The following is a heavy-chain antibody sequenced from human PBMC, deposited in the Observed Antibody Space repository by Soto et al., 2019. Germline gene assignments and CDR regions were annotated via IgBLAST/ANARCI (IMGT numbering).Heavy chain of an antibody. CDR3: ARATMIGIDY. Sequence: ASVKVSCKASGYTFTSYGISWVRQAPGQGLEWMGWISAYNGNTKYAQQLQGRVTITRDTSASTAYMELSSLRSEDTAVYYCARATMIGIDYWGQGTLVTVSS. V-gene: IGHV1-18*01. CDR2: ISAYNGNT. J-gene: IGHJ4*02. D-gene: IGHD3-22*01. CDR1: GYTFTSYG.